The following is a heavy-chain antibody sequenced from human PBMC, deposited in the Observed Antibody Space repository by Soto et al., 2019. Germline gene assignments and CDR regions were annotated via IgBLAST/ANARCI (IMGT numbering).Heavy chain of an antibody. CDR3: AKFIVATIYSHYGMDV. Sequence: EMQLVESGGDLVQPGGSLRLSCAASGFTVSSNYMSWVRQAPGKGLEWVSVIYSGGSSYYANSVKGRFAISRDNSRNTLYLQMNSRSAEDTAVYYWAKFIVATIYSHYGMDVGGLGTTVTVSS. V-gene: IGHV3-66*01. CDR2: IYSGGSS. J-gene: IGHJ6*02. CDR1: GFTVSSNY. D-gene: IGHD5-12*01.